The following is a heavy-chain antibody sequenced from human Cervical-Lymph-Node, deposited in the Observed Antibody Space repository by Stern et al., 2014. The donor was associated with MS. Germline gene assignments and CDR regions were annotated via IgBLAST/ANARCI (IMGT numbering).Heavy chain of an antibody. CDR3: ARGQYYSDSTGYYYLHY. V-gene: IGHV1-46*01. CDR1: GFTFTRYY. Sequence: VQLVQSGAEVKKPGASVKVSCKASGFTFTRYYMHWVRQAPGQGLEWMGVLKPGGGGSTSAQNFQDRVTLTRDTSTNTLYMELSSLRSEDTAVYYCARGQYYSDSTGYYYLHYWGQGSLVTVSS. J-gene: IGHJ4*02. D-gene: IGHD3-22*01. CDR2: LKPGGGGS.